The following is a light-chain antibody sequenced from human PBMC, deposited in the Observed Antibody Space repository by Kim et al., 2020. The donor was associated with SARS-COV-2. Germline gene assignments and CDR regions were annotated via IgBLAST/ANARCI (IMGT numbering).Light chain of an antibody. V-gene: IGKV1-27*01. Sequence: IQMTQSPSSLSASIGDRVTITCRASQGISKYLAWYQQKPGKVPKPLIYAASALQSGVPSRFSGSGSGTDFTLTISSLQPEDVATYYCQKYNGAPWTFGQGTKVDIK. CDR2: AAS. J-gene: IGKJ1*01. CDR1: QGISKY. CDR3: QKYNGAPWT.